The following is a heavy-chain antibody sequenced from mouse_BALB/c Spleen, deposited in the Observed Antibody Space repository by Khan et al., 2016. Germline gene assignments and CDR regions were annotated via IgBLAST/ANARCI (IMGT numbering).Heavy chain of an antibody. V-gene: IGHV5-6-5*01. D-gene: IGHD2-1*01. CDR1: GFTFSSYA. Sequence: EVELVESGGGLVKPGGSLKLSCAASGFTFSSYAMSWVRQTPEKRLEWVASISSGGSTYYPDSVKGRFTISRDNARNIMYLQMSSLRSEDTARYYCARGGNDYFDYWGEGTTLTASS. CDR2: ISSGGST. J-gene: IGHJ2*01. CDR3: ARGGNDYFDY.